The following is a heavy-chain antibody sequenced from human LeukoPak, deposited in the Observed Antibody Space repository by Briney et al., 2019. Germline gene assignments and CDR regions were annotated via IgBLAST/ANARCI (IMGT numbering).Heavy chain of an antibody. V-gene: IGHV3-30*04. CDR1: GFTFSSYA. CDR3: ARVLVDSSSAEFDY. D-gene: IGHD6-6*01. J-gene: IGHJ4*02. CDR2: MSFDVNNK. Sequence: GGSLRLSCATSGFTFSSYAFHWVRQAPGKGLEWVATMSFDVNNKYYADSVRGRFTISRDNSKNTLYLQMNSLRAEDTAVYYCARVLVDSSSAEFDYWGQGTLVTVSS.